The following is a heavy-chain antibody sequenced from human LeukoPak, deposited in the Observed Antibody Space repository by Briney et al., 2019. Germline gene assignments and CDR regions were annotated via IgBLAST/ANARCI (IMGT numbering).Heavy chain of an antibody. CDR2: FDPEDGET. V-gene: IGHV1-24*01. CDR1: GYTLTELS. Sequence: GASVKVSCKVSGYTLTELSMHWVRQAPGKGLEWMGGFDPEDGETIYAQKFQGRVPMTEDTSTSTAYMELRSLRSAEPAVYYCARDKPGDYVTYYYYMDVWGKGTTVTVSS. D-gene: IGHD4-17*01. J-gene: IGHJ6*03. CDR3: ARDKPGDYVTYYYYMDV.